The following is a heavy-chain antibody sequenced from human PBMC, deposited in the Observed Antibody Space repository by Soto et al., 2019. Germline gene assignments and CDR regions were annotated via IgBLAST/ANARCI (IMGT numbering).Heavy chain of an antibody. J-gene: IGHJ4*02. V-gene: IGHV1-2*04. Sequence: QVQLVQSGAEVKKPGASVKVSCKASGYTFTGYYMHWVRQAPGQGLEWMGWINPNSGGTNYAQKFQGWVTMTRDTSISTAYMELSRLRSDDTAVYYCARDPIGGIVVVPAAMMFDYWGQGTLVTVSS. D-gene: IGHD2-2*01. CDR1: GYTFTGYY. CDR3: ARDPIGGIVVVPAAMMFDY. CDR2: INPNSGGT.